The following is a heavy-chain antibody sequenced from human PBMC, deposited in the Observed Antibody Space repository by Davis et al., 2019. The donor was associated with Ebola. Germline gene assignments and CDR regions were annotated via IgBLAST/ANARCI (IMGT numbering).Heavy chain of an antibody. CDR2: INHSGST. V-gene: IGHV4-34*01. D-gene: IGHD2-2*01. CDR1: GGSFSGYY. J-gene: IGHJ6*03. Sequence: MPSETLSLTCAVYGGSFSGYYWSWIRQPPGKGLEWIGEINHSGSTNYNPSLESRVTISVDTSKNQLSLKLSSVTAADTAVYYCARLVVVSAATYYYYYYYMDVWDKGTTVTVSS. CDR3: ARLVVVSAATYYYYYYYMDV.